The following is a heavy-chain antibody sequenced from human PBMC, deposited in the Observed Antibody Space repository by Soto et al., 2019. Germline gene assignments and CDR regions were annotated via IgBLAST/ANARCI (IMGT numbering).Heavy chain of an antibody. Sequence: ASVKVSCKASGYTFTSYGISRVRQAPGQGLEWMGWISAYNGNTNYAQKLQGKVTMTTDTSTSTAYMELMSLRSDDTAVYYCARSPRPRWYFDYWGQGTLVTVSS. CDR3: ARSPRPRWYFDY. V-gene: IGHV1-18*04. CDR2: ISAYNGNT. CDR1: GYTFTSYG. D-gene: IGHD2-15*01. J-gene: IGHJ4*02.